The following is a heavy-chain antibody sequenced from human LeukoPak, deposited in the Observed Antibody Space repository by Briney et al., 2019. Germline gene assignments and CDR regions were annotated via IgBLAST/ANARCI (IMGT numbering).Heavy chain of an antibody. CDR3: ARDHVVPAATFSFDP. D-gene: IGHD2-2*01. CDR2: VNTDGSDT. J-gene: IGHJ5*02. Sequence: GGSLRLSCAASGFTFSSHWMHWVRQAPGKGLVWVSRVNTDGSDTDYADSVKGRFTISRDNAKNSLYLQMNSLRAEDTAVYYCARDHVVPAATFSFDPWGQGTLVTVSS. CDR1: GFTFSSHW. V-gene: IGHV3-74*01.